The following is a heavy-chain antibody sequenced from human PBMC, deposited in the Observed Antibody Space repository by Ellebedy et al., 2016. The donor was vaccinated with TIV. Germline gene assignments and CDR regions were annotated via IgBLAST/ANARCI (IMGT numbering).Heavy chain of an antibody. Sequence: SLKISXAASGFMFDNYAMHWVRQAPGKGLEWVSGISWNSGRIYYADSVKGRFTISRDNARNTVSLQLNSLGAEDTAIYYCVRGGSGRGSIHPDYWGQGTLVTVSS. CDR3: VRGGSGRGSIHPDY. CDR1: GFMFDNYA. V-gene: IGHV3-9*01. CDR2: ISWNSGRI. J-gene: IGHJ4*02. D-gene: IGHD2-15*01.